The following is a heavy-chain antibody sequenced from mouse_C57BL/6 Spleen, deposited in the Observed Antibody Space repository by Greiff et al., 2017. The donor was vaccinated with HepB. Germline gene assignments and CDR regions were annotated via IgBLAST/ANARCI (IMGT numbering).Heavy chain of an antibody. J-gene: IGHJ4*01. V-gene: IGHV1-76*01. CDR3: ARSLSLDAMDY. CDR1: GYTFTDYY. D-gene: IGHD6-1*01. Sequence: QVQLQQSGAELVRPGASVKLSCKASGYTFTDYYINWVKQRPGQGLEWIARIYPGSGNTYYNEKFKGKATLTAEKSSSTAYMQLSSLTSEDSAVYFCARSLSLDAMDYWGQGTSVTVSS. CDR2: IYPGSGNT.